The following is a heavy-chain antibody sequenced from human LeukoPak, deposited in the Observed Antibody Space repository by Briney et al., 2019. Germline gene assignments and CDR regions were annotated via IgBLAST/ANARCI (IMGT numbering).Heavy chain of an antibody. V-gene: IGHV3-7*05. CDR3: ARESRSNYFDN. CDR1: GFTFSDYW. CDR2: IKQDGGEK. Sequence: GGSLRLSCAVSGFTFSDYWMSWVRQAPGKGLEWVGNIKQDGGEKYYVDSVEGRFTISRDSAKNSLYLQMNSLRAEDTAAYYCARESRSNYFDNWGQGTLVTVSS. J-gene: IGHJ4*02.